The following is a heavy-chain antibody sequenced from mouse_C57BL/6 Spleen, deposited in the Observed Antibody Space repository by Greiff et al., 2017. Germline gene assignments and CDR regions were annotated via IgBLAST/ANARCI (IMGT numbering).Heavy chain of an antibody. D-gene: IGHD1-1*01. V-gene: IGHV1-22*01. CDR2: INPNNGGT. Sequence: EVQLQQSGPELVKPGASVKMSCKASGYTFPDYNMHWVKQSHGKSLEWIGYINPNNGGTSYNQKFKGKATLTVNKSSSTAYMELRSLTSEDSAVYYCASWGTTVVGDYWGQGTTLTVSS. J-gene: IGHJ2*01. CDR3: ASWGTTVVGDY. CDR1: GYTFPDYN.